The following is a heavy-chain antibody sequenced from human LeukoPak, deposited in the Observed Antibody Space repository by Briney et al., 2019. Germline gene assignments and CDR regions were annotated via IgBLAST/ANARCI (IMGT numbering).Heavy chain of an antibody. CDR3: ARQISTPGITDI. V-gene: IGHV1-8*01. CDR2: MNPNSGNT. Sequence: ASVKFSCKASGYTFTSYDINWVRQATGQGLEWMGWMNPNSGNTGYAQKFQGRVTMTRNTSISTAYMELSSLRSEDTAVYYCARQISTPGITDIWGQGTMVTVSS. CDR1: GYTFTSYD. D-gene: IGHD1-7*01. J-gene: IGHJ3*02.